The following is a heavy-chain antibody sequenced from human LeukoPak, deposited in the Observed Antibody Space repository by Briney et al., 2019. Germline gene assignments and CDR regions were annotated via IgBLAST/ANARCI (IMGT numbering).Heavy chain of an antibody. J-gene: IGHJ2*01. CDR2: LYSGSDT. Sequence: GGSLRLSCAASGFSVGTKYMNWVRQAPGKGLEWVAILYSGSDTYYSDSVKGRFTVSRDDSKNTLSLQMNSLRAEDTAVYYCARVGDHYHWYFDLWGRGTLVTVSS. V-gene: IGHV3-53*01. CDR3: ARVGDHYHWYFDL. CDR1: GFSVGTKY. D-gene: IGHD3-10*01.